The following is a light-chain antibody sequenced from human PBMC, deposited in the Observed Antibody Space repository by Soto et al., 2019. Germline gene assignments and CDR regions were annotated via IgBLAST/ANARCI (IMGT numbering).Light chain of an antibody. CDR1: ESVSSF. CDR2: DTS. V-gene: IGKV3-11*01. CDR3: HHRINWPPFT. J-gene: IGKJ3*01. Sequence: EIVLTQSPATLSLSPGERATLSCRASESVSSFLAWYQQKPGQAPRLLIYDTSNRATGIPARVSCSGSGTDFTFTISSLEPEDVAVYYCHHRINWPPFTFGPGTKVDI.